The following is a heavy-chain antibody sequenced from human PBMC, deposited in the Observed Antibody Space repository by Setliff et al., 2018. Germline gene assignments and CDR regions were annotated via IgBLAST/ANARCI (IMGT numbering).Heavy chain of an antibody. CDR1: GGSISSGGYY. V-gene: IGHV4-31*03. J-gene: IGHJ6*03. D-gene: IGHD2-21*02. CDR2: IYYSGNT. Sequence: SETLSLTCTVSGGSISSGGYYWSWIRQHPGKGLEWIGYIYYSGNTYYNPSLKSRVTISVDTSKNQFSLKLSSVTAADTAVYYCARQGCVSIDCQYYPYYYMDVWGKGTPVTVSS. CDR3: ARQGCVSIDCQYYPYYYMDV.